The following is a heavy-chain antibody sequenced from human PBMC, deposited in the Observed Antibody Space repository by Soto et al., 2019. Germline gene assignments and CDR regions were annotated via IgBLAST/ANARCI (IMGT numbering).Heavy chain of an antibody. V-gene: IGHV3-23*01. D-gene: IGHD2-2*02. CDR2: ISGSGGST. CDR3: AKDYGGYCSSTSCYIFDC. J-gene: IGHJ4*02. CDR1: GFTFSSYA. Sequence: GGSLRLSCAASGFTFSSYAMSWVRQATGKGLEWVSAISGSGGSTYYADSVKGRFTISRDNSKNTLYLQMNSLRAEDTAVYYCAKDYGGYCSSTSCYIFDCWGQGALVTVSS.